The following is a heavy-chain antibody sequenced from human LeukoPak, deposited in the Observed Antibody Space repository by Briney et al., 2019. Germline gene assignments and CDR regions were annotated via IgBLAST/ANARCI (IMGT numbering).Heavy chain of an antibody. V-gene: IGHV4-30-2*02. J-gene: IGHJ4*02. D-gene: IGHD4-11*01. CDR3: ARTYYSNYVFDY. CDR1: GGSISSGGYS. Sequence: PSETLSLTCAVSGGSISSGGYSWSWIRQPPGKGLEWIGYIYHSGSTYYNPSLKSRVTISVDTSKNQFSLKLSSVTAADTAVYYCARTYYSNYVFDYWGQGTLVTVSS. CDR2: IYHSGST.